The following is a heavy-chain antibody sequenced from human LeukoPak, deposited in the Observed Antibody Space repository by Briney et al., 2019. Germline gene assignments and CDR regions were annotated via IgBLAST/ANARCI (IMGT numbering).Heavy chain of an antibody. CDR1: GDSISNYY. D-gene: IGHD6-25*01. V-gene: IGHV4-59*08. Sequence: PSETLSLTCTVSGDSISNYYWSWIRQPPGEGLEWIGYVSSSGSTNYNPSLKSRVTIPIDTSKNQFSLKLNSVTAADTAVYYCAKHGGSGWPHDGFDIWGQGTMVTVSS. J-gene: IGHJ3*02. CDR3: AKHGGSGWPHDGFDI. CDR2: VSSSGST.